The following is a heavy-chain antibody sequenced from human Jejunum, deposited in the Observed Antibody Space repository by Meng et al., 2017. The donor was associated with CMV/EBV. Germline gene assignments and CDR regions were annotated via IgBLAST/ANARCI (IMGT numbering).Heavy chain of an antibody. CDR2: VYSSGST. D-gene: IGHD6-19*01. J-gene: IGHJ4*02. Sequence: QGRLPESGPGLVKPSETLSLTCTISGVAISHYYWTWIRQSPGKGLEWIGYVYSSGSTNYNPSLKSRITISLDASKNQFSLSLTSVTAADTAVYYCARSSGWMLDYWGQGTLVTVSS. CDR3: ARSSGWMLDY. CDR1: GVAISHYY. V-gene: IGHV4-59*01.